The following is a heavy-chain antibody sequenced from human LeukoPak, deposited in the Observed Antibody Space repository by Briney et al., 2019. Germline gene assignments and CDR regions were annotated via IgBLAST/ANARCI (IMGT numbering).Heavy chain of an antibody. J-gene: IGHJ3*02. CDR1: GFTFTIYY. D-gene: IGHD3-10*01. V-gene: IGHV1-46*01. CDR2: INLSAGST. Sequence: ASVKVSCKASGFTFTIYYMHWVRQAPGQGLEWIGIINLSAGSTSYAQEFQGRVTMTRDTSTSTVYMELSSLRSEDTAVYYCARAYGSGLAFDIWGQGTMVTVSS. CDR3: ARAYGSGLAFDI.